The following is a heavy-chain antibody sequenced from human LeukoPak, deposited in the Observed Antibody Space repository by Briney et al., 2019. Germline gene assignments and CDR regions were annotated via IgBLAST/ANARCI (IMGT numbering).Heavy chain of an antibody. Sequence: GASVKVSCKASGYTFTSNGISWVRQAPGQGLEWMGWISAYNGDRNYAQKFQGRVTMTTDTSTSTAYMELRSLRSDDTAMYYCAREQMGGYYYAFDYWGRGTLVTVSS. CDR1: GYTFTSNG. J-gene: IGHJ4*02. CDR2: ISAYNGDR. CDR3: AREQMGGYYYAFDY. D-gene: IGHD5-12*01. V-gene: IGHV1-18*01.